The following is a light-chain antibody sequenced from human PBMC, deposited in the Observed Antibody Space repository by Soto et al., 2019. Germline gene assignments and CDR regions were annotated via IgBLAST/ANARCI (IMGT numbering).Light chain of an antibody. CDR1: SSNIGTNT. Sequence: QAVVTQPPSASGTPGQRVTISCSGSSSNIGTNTVNWYQHLPGSAPKLLIYSNNQRPSGVPDRFSGSQSGTSASLAISGLQPDDEADYYCEAWDGSLNVLLFGGGTKLTVL. CDR3: EAWDGSLNVLL. J-gene: IGLJ2*01. CDR2: SNN. V-gene: IGLV1-44*01.